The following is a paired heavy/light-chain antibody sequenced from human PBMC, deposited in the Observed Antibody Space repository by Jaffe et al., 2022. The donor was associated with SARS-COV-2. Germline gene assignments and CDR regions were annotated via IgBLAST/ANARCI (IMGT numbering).Heavy chain of an antibody. CDR3: ARVENSLRFLEWLPEGGFAY. Sequence: QVQLVQSGAEVKKPGASVKVSCKASGYTFTSYGISWVRQAPGQGLEWMGWISAYNGNTNYAQKLQGRVTMTTDTSTSTAYMELRSLRSDDTAVYYCARVENSLRFLEWLPEGGFAYWGQGTLVTVSS. D-gene: IGHD3-3*01. CDR1: GYTFTSYG. CDR2: ISAYNGNT. V-gene: IGHV1-18*01. J-gene: IGHJ4*02.
Light chain of an antibody. V-gene: IGLV2-11*01. J-gene: IGLJ2*01. Sequence: QSALTQPRSVSGSPGQSVTISCTGTSSDVGGYNYVSWYQQHPGKAPKLMIYDVSKRPSGVPDRFSGSKSGNTASLTISGLQAEDEADYYCCSYAGSYTLYVVFGGGTKLTVL. CDR2: DVS. CDR3: CSYAGSYTLYVV. CDR1: SSDVGGYNY.